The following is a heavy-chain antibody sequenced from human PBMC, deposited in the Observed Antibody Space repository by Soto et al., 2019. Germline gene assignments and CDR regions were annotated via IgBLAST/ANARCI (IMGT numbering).Heavy chain of an antibody. J-gene: IGHJ5*02. CDR1: GGAISSGGYY. CDR2: SYYSGSP. D-gene: IGHD3-16*02. V-gene: IGHV4-31*03. CDR3: ARARGDYVWGGYRHNCFAP. Sequence: QVQLQESGPGLVKPSQTLSLTCTVSGGAISSGGYYWSWIRQHPGKGLEWIGSSYYSGSPYYNPSLKSRVTISVDTSKNQFSLKLSAVSAADTAVYYCARARGDYVWGGYRHNCFAPWGQGNLVTVAA.